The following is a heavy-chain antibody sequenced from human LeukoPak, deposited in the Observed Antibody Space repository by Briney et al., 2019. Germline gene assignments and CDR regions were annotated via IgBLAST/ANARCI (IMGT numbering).Heavy chain of an antibody. CDR1: GFTFSSYS. D-gene: IGHD3-22*01. J-gene: IGHJ5*02. Sequence: KSGGSLRLSXAASGFTFSSYSMNWVRQAPGKGLEWVSSISSSSYIYYADSVKGRFTISRDNAKNSLYLQMNSLRAEDTAVYYCAKNLHYYDSSGYYAPNWFDPWGQGTLVTVSS. CDR2: ISSSSYI. V-gene: IGHV3-21*01. CDR3: AKNLHYYDSSGYYAPNWFDP.